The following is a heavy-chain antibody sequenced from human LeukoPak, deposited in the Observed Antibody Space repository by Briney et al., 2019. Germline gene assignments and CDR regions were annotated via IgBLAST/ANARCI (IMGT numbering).Heavy chain of an antibody. J-gene: IGHJ6*03. V-gene: IGHV3-74*01. Sequence: GGSLTLSCAASGFTFSDYWMHWVRQAPGKGLVWVSRISSDGSRVTYADSVKGRFTISRDNAKNTLYLQMNSLRAEDTAVYYCAKGRGWEASYYYYYMDVWGKGTTVTISS. CDR3: AKGRGWEASYYYYYMDV. CDR2: ISSDGSRV. CDR1: GFTFSDYW. D-gene: IGHD1-26*01.